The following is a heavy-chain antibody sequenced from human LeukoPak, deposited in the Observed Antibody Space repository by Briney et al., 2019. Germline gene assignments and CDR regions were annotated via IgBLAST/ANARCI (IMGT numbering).Heavy chain of an antibody. V-gene: IGHV4-39*07. J-gene: IGHJ4*02. CDR1: GDSISSSSCY. CDR2: IYHSGGT. CDR3: ARRTIAPKTVDY. D-gene: IGHD1-1*01. Sequence: PSETLSLTCTVSGDSISSSSCYWGWIRQPPGKGLEWIGEIYHSGGTNYNPSLKSRVTISVDKSKNQFSLKLSSVTAADTAVYYCARRTIAPKTVDYWGQGTLVTVSS.